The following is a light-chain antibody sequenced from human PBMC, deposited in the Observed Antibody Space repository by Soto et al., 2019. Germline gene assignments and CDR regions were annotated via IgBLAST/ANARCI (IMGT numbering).Light chain of an antibody. CDR3: QQRINWPLT. J-gene: IGKJ4*01. CDR1: QSLTNN. Sequence: EIVLTQSPATLSLSPGDRATLSCRASQSLTNNLGWYQQKAGQAPRLLIYDASNRAAGIPARFSGSGSGTDFTLTISSLEPEDFAVYYCQQRINWPLTFGGGTKVEIK. V-gene: IGKV3-11*01. CDR2: DAS.